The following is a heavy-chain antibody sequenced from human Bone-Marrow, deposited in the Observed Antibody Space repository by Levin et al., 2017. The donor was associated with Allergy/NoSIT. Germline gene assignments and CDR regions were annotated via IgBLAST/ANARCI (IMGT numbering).Heavy chain of an antibody. D-gene: IGHD2-21*02. V-gene: IGHV3-74*03. CDR3: VRDRGVVTAIASNWFDP. Sequence: SGGSLRLSCAASGFTFSSYWMHWVRQAPGKGLVWVSRINSDGSSTTYANSVKGRFTISRDNAKNTLYLQMNSLRAEDTAVYYCVRDRGVVTAIASNWFDPWGQGTLVTVSS. J-gene: IGHJ5*02. CDR2: INSDGSST. CDR1: GFTFSSYW.